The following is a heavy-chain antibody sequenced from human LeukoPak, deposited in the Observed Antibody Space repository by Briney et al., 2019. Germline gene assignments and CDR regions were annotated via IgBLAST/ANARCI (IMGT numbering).Heavy chain of an antibody. CDR1: GGSIRTYY. D-gene: IGHD6-25*01. CDR2: IYYSGST. CDR3: AREPRSSSDPYYFDF. V-gene: IGHV4-59*01. J-gene: IGHJ4*02. Sequence: SETLSLTCTVSGGSIRTYYWSWIRQPPGKGLEWIGYIYYSGSTNYNPSLKSRVTISVDMSKNQFSLKLSSATAADTAVYYCAREPRSSSDPYYFDFWGQGTLVTVSS.